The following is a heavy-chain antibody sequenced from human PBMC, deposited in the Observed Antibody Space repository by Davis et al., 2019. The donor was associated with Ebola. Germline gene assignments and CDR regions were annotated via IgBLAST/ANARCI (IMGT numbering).Heavy chain of an antibody. CDR3: ARDLGYHANYLAAY. D-gene: IGHD4/OR15-4a*01. CDR2: INPYSGGT. Sequence: ASVKVSCKASGYTLTGYYMHWVRQAPGQGLEWMGWINPYSGGTVYAPKFQDRVTMTSDTSITTAYMELNSLRSDDTAIYYCARDLGYHANYLAAYWGQGTLVTVSS. V-gene: IGHV1-2*02. J-gene: IGHJ4*02. CDR1: GYTLTGYY.